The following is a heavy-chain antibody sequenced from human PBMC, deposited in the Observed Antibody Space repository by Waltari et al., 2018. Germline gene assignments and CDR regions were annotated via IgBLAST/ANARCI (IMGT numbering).Heavy chain of an antibody. Sequence: EVQLVESGGGLVKPGGSLRLSCAASGFTFSIYTMNWVRQAPGKGGEGVSYIRRSSNDIYYADQVKGQLTISRDNAKNSLFLQRNSPRAEDSAVYYCARGWGNYHQNFWGPGTLVTVSS. CDR3: ARGWGNYHQNF. V-gene: IGHV3-21*02. CDR1: GFTFSIYT. J-gene: IGHJ4*02. CDR2: IRRSSNDI. D-gene: IGHD1-7*01.